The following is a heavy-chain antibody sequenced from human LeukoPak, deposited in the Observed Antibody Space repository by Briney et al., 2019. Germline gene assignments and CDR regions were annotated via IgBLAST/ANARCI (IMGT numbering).Heavy chain of an antibody. CDR3: VTPYGVFTGVTTPPGY. V-gene: IGHV3-66*01. J-gene: IGHJ4*02. CDR1: GFTVSSNY. CDR2: IYSGGST. Sequence: GGSLRLSCAASGFTVSSNYMSWVRQAPGKGLEWVSVIYSGGSTYYADSVKGRFTISRDNSKNTLYLQMNSLRAEDTAVYYCVTPYGVFTGVTTPPGYWGQGTLVTVSS. D-gene: IGHD4-17*01.